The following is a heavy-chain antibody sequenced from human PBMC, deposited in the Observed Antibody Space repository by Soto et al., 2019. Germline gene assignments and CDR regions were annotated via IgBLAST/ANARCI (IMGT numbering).Heavy chain of an antibody. J-gene: IGHJ4*01. D-gene: IGHD6-19*01. CDR3: ARERQWARLTY. CDR2: VSGYNRNT. V-gene: IGHV1-18*01. CDR1: GYAFTNYG. Sequence: QVQLVQSGVEVKMPGASVKLSCKTYGYAFTNYGVTWVRQVSGQGLEWIGWVSGYNRNTNYAQKFEDRVIMTTDTSTNTAHTERRRRRPADTGIYYSARERQWARLTYWGRGTRLTVSP.